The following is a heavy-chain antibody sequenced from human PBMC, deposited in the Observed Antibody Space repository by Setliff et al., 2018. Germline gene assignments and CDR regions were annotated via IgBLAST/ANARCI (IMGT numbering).Heavy chain of an antibody. CDR2: FDPEDGET. CDR1: GGSFSSFS. V-gene: IGHV1-24*01. J-gene: IGHJ3*02. D-gene: IGHD2-15*01. Sequence: ASVKVSCKASGGSFSSFSIHWVRQAPGKGLEWMGGFDPEDGETIYAQKFQGRVTMTEDTSTDTAYMELSSLRSEDTAVYYCATNSGGNTIDAFDIWGQGTMVTVSS. CDR3: ATNSGGNTIDAFDI.